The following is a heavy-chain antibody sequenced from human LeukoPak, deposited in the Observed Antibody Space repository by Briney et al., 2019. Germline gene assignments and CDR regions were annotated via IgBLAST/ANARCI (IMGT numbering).Heavy chain of an antibody. CDR2: INPSGST. CDR3: ARWGLQLWSHFDY. Sequence: SETLSLTCAVYGGSFSGYYWSWIRQPPGKGLEWIGEINPSGSTNYNPSLKSRVTISVDTSKNQFSLKLSSVTAADTAVYYCARWGLQLWSHFDYWGQGTLVTVSS. V-gene: IGHV4-34*01. J-gene: IGHJ4*02. CDR1: GGSFSGYY. D-gene: IGHD5-18*01.